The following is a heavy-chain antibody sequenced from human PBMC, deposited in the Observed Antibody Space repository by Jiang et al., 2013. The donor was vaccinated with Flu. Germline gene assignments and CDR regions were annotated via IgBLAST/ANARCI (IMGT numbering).Heavy chain of an antibody. CDR3: ARLPFDP. CDR2: INHSGST. CDR1: GGSFSGYY. V-gene: IGHV4-34*01. Sequence: LLKPSETLSLTCAVYGGSFSGYYWSWIRQPPGKGLEWIGEINHSGSTNYNPSLKSRVTISVDTSKNQFSLKLSSVTAADTAVYYCARLPFDPWGQGTLVTVSS. J-gene: IGHJ5*02.